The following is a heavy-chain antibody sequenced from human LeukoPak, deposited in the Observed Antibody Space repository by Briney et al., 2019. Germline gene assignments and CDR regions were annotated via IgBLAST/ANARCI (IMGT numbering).Heavy chain of an antibody. CDR3: AKGVDYGRNPDY. J-gene: IGHJ4*02. Sequence: GGSLRLSCAASGFTFSNFGLHWVRQAPGKGLEWVAVISFAGTTQYYPTSVKGRFTISRDNSKNTLYLQMNSLRADDTAVYYCAKGVDYGRNPDYWGQGTLVTVPS. CDR2: ISFAGTTQ. CDR1: GFTFSNFG. V-gene: IGHV3-30*18. D-gene: IGHD4-23*01.